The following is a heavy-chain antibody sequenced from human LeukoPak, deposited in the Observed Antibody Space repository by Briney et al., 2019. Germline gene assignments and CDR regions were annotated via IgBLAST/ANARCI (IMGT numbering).Heavy chain of an antibody. D-gene: IGHD3-16*01. Sequence: SQTLSLTCAVSGGSISGGGYSWSWIRQPPGQGLEWIGYIYHSGSTNYNPSLKSRVTISVDTSKNHFSLNLTSVTAADTAVYYCARHRLRLGTGGDYWGQGTLVTVSS. V-gene: IGHV4-30-2*01. CDR3: ARHRLRLGTGGDY. CDR1: GGSISGGGYS. CDR2: IYHSGST. J-gene: IGHJ4*02.